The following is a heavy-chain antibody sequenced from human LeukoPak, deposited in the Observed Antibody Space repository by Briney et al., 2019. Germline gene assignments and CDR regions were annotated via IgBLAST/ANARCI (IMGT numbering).Heavy chain of an antibody. J-gene: IGHJ3*02. CDR3: ARLKSRIAVAALGAFDI. CDR1: GYTFTGYY. Sequence: ASVKVSCKASGYTFTGYYMHWVRQAPGQGLEWMGRINPNSGGTNYAQKLQGRVTMTRDTSISTAYMELSRLRSDDTAVYYCARLKSRIAVAALGAFDIWGQGTMVTVSS. V-gene: IGHV1-2*06. D-gene: IGHD6-19*01. CDR2: INPNSGGT.